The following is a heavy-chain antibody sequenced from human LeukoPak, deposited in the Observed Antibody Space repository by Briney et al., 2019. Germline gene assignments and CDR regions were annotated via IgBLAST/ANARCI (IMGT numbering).Heavy chain of an antibody. V-gene: IGHV3-7*01. CDR2: IKQDGSEK. J-gene: IGHJ4*02. CDR1: GFTFSNYW. D-gene: IGHD2-15*01. Sequence: GGSLRLSCAASGFTFSNYWMSWVRQAPGKGLEWVANIKQDGSEKYYVDSVKGRFIISRDNAKNSLYLQMNSLRIEDTAVYYCARDDIVVVVGSFDYWGQGTLVTVSS. CDR3: ARDDIVVVVGSFDY.